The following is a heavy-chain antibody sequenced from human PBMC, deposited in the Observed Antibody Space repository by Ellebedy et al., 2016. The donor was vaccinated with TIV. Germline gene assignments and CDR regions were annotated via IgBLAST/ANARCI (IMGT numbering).Heavy chain of an antibody. CDR2: IWYDGSNK. J-gene: IGHJ5*01. V-gene: IGHV3-33*01. D-gene: IGHD3-10*01. CDR3: ARDAREYGSGSYFVYNWFDL. CDR1: GFSFSSYG. Sequence: GGSLRLSCAASGFSFSSYGMHWVRQAPGKGLQWVSVIWYDGSNKYYADSVKGRFTISRDNSRNTLYLQINGLRAEDTAIYYCARDAREYGSGSYFVYNWFDLWGQGTLVSVSS.